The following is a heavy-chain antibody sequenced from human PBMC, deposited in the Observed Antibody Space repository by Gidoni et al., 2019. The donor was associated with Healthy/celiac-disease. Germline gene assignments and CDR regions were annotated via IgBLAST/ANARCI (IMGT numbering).Heavy chain of an antibody. Sequence: EVQLVESGGCLVKPGGSLRLSCASSGFTFSRYSMNWVRQAPGKGLEWVSSISSSSSYIYYADSVKGRFTISRDNAKNSLYLQMNSLRAEDTAVYYCARDTSTVTTHWGQGTLVTVSS. CDR1: GFTFSRYS. J-gene: IGHJ4*02. D-gene: IGHD4-4*01. CDR2: ISSSSSYI. V-gene: IGHV3-21*01. CDR3: ARDTSTVTTH.